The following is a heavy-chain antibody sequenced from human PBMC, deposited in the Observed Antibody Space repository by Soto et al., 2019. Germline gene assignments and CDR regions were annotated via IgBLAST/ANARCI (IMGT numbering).Heavy chain of an antibody. CDR3: ARALIPFWGYSYGSWFDP. J-gene: IGHJ5*02. Sequence: DSVKGSCKASGDTFTSYYMHWVRQAPGQGLEWMGIINPSGGSTSYAQKFQGRVTMTRDTSTSTVYMELSSLRSEDTAVYYCARALIPFWGYSYGSWFDPWCRGILVSVS. CDR2: INPSGGST. CDR1: GDTFTSYY. V-gene: IGHV1-46*01. D-gene: IGHD5-18*01.